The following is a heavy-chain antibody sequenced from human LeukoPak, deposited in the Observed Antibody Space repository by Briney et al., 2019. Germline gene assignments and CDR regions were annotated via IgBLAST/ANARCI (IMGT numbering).Heavy chain of an antibody. V-gene: IGHV3-43*02. CDR2: ISGDGGST. CDR1: GFTFDDYA. D-gene: IGHD3-10*01. J-gene: IGHJ4*02. CDR3: ARGAPIDY. Sequence: GGSLRLSCAASGFTFDDYAMHWVRQAPGKGLEWVSLISGDGGSTYYADSVKGRFTISRDNAKNSLYLQMNSLRAEDMALYYCARGAPIDYWGQGTLVTVSS.